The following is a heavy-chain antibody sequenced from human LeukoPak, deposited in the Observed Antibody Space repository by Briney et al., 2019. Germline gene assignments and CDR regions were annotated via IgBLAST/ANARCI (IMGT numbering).Heavy chain of an antibody. CDR2: IYPVDSDT. Sequence: GESLKISFKGSGSRFTSYWIGWVRPMPGKGVEGMGIIYPVDSDTRYSPSFQGQVTISADQSISTAYLQWSSLKASDTAMYYCARHGYCSSTSCYPDYWGQGTLVTVSS. D-gene: IGHD2-2*03. CDR3: ARHGYCSSTSCYPDY. J-gene: IGHJ4*02. CDR1: GSRFTSYW. V-gene: IGHV5-51*01.